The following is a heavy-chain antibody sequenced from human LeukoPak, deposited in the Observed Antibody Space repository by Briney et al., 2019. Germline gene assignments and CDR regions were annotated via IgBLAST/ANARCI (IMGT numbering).Heavy chain of an antibody. Sequence: SETLSLTCTVSGDSISSSNSYWGWIRQPPGKGLEWIASIYYGGSTFYSPSLKSRVTMSLDTSRDQFSLRLTSVTAADTAIYYCASRPAGSTWYGVFDYWSQGTLVTVSS. V-gene: IGHV4-39*07. CDR3: ASRPAGSTWYGVFDY. CDR1: GDSISSSNSY. CDR2: IYYGGST. D-gene: IGHD6-13*01. J-gene: IGHJ4*02.